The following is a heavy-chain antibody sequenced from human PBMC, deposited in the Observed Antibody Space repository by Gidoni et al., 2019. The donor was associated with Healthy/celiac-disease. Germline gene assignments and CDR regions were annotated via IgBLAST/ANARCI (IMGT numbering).Heavy chain of an antibody. V-gene: IGHV5-51*01. Sequence: EVQLVQSGAEVKKPGESLKISCKGSGYSFTSYCIGWVRQMPGKGLEWMGIIYPGDSDTRYSPSFQGQVTISADKSISTAYLQWSSLKASDTAMYYCARLAQLRYFDWLLSGAFDYWGQGTLVTVSS. CDR3: ARLAQLRYFDWLLSGAFDY. J-gene: IGHJ4*02. CDR2: IYPGDSDT. D-gene: IGHD3-9*01. CDR1: GYSFTSYC.